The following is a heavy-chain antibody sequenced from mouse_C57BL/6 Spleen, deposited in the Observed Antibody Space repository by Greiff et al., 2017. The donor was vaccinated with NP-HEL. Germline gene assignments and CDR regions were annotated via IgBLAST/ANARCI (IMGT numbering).Heavy chain of an antibody. CDR1: GFTFSSYA. D-gene: IGHD2-14*01. CDR3: ARDGDYRGYFDY. J-gene: IGHJ2*01. CDR2: ISDGGSYT. V-gene: IGHV5-4*01. Sequence: EVHLVESGGGLVKPGGSLKLSCAASGFTFSSYAMSWVRQPPEKRLEWVATISDGGSYTYYPDNVKGRFTISRDNAKNNLYLQMSHLKSEDTAMYYCARDGDYRGYFDYWGQGTTLTVSS.